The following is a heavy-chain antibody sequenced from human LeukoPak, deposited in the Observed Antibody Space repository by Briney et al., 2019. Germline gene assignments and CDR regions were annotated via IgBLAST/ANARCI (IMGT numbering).Heavy chain of an antibody. CDR1: SGSFSNYY. CDR2: INQSGST. Sequence: SETLSLTCAVYSGSFSNYYWSWIRQPPGKGLEWIGEINQSGSTNYHPSLKSRVTISVDTSKNQFSLKLSSVTAADTAVYYCARLTKNDSGSFRFGKKKRGYMDVWGKGTTVTISS. J-gene: IGHJ6*03. V-gene: IGHV4-34*01. D-gene: IGHD3-10*01. CDR3: ARLTKNDSGSFRFGKKKRGYMDV.